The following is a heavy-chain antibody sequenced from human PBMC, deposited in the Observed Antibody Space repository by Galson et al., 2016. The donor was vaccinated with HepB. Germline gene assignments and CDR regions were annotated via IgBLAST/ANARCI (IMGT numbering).Heavy chain of an antibody. CDR3: AKDGCTSSSCFIDS. D-gene: IGHD2-2*01. Sequence: SLRLSCAASGFTFEDYNMHWVRQRPGKGLEWVSLISWNGGKTYYADSVKGRFTNSRDNSISSLFPQMNSLRPEDTAFYYCAKDGCTSSSCFIDSWGKGTLVTVAS. J-gene: IGHJ5*01. V-gene: IGHV3-43*01. CDR1: GFTFEDYN. CDR2: ISWNGGKT.